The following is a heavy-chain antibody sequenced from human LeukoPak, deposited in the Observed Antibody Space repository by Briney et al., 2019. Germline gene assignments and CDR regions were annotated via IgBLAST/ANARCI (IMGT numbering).Heavy chain of an antibody. V-gene: IGHV1-69*13. J-gene: IGHJ4*02. CDR1: GYTFTSYY. D-gene: IGHD5-18*01. Sequence: GASVKVSCKASGYTFTSYYMHWVRQAPGQGLEWMGGIIPIFGTANYAQKFQGRVTITADESTSTAYMELSSLRSEDTAVYYCARFGYSYGYTFDYWGQGTLVTVSS. CDR2: IIPIFGTA. CDR3: ARFGYSYGYTFDY.